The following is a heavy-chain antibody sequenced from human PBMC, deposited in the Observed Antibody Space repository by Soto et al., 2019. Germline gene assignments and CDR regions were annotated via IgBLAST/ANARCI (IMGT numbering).Heavy chain of an antibody. J-gene: IGHJ4*02. CDR1: GFSLSTSGVG. CDR3: AHSRVVSYFDY. D-gene: IGHD3-10*01. Sequence: QITLKESGPTLVKPTQTLTLTCTFSGFSLSTSGVGVGWIRQPPVKALEWLALIYWDDDKRYSPSLKSRLTIAKDTAKNQVVLTMTNIDPVDTATYYCAHSRVVSYFDYWGQGTLVTVSS. CDR2: IYWDDDK. V-gene: IGHV2-5*02.